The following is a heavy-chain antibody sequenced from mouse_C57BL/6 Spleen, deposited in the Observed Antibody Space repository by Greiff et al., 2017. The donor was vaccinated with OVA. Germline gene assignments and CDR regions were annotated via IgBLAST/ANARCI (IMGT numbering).Heavy chain of an antibody. J-gene: IGHJ4*01. CDR3: AFYYGSSYYYAMDY. V-gene: IGHV5-4*03. Sequence: DVMLVESGGGLVKPGGSLKLSCAASGFTFSSYAMSWVRQTPEKRLEWVATISDGGSYTYYPDNVKGRFTISRDNAKNNLYLQMSHLKSEDTAMYYCAFYYGSSYYYAMDYWGQGTSVTVSS. CDR2: ISDGGSYT. CDR1: GFTFSSYA. D-gene: IGHD1-1*01.